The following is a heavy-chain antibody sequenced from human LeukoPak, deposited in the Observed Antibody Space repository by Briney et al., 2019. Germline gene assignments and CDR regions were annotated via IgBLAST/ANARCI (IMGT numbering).Heavy chain of an antibody. CDR2: IIPIFDTG. J-gene: IGHJ3*02. D-gene: IGHD2-21*02. CDR1: GGTFSNYP. CDR3: ARSYDCGGDCFEAFDI. V-gene: IGHV1-69*13. Sequence: ASVKVSCKASGGTFSNYPISWVRQTPGQGLEWMGGIIPIFDTGNYAQKFQGRVTITADQSTSTAYMELSSLRSEDTAVYFCARSYDCGGDCFEAFDIWGQGTMVTVSS.